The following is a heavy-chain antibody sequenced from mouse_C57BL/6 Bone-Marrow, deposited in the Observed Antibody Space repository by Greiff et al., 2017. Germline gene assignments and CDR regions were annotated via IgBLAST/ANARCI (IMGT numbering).Heavy chain of an antibody. V-gene: IGHV14-4*01. Sequence: VQLQQSGAELVRPGASVKLSCTASGFNIKNDYMHWVKQRPEQGLEWIGWIDPENGDTEYASKFQGKATITADTSSNTAYLPLSSLTSEDTAVYYCTTDYDYFDYWGQGTTLTVSS. CDR1: GFNIKNDY. D-gene: IGHD2-4*01. CDR2: IDPENGDT. J-gene: IGHJ2*01. CDR3: TTDYDYFDY.